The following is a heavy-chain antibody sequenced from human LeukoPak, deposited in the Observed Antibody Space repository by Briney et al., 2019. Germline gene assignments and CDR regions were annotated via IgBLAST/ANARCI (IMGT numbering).Heavy chain of an antibody. CDR2: ISSSSSTI. V-gene: IGHV3-48*02. CDR3: ATPTQQFAAFDI. CDR1: GFTFSSYS. D-gene: IGHD6-6*01. Sequence: GGSLRLSCAASGFTFSSYSMKWVRQAPGKGLEWVSYISSSSSTIYYADSVKGRFTISRDNAKNSLYLQMNSLRDEDTAVYYCATPTQQFAAFDIWGQGTMVTVSS. J-gene: IGHJ3*02.